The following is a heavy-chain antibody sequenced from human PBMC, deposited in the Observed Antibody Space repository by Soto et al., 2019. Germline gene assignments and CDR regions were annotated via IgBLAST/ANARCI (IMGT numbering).Heavy chain of an antibody. Sequence: SETLSLTCTVSGGSISSSSYYGWCMHPPPGTGLWWIGSIYCSGSTYYNPSLKSRVTISVDTSKNQFSLKLSSVTAADTAVYYCARQWDRDYYDSSGYLVYFDYWGQGTLVTVSS. CDR3: ARQWDRDYYDSSGYLVYFDY. CDR1: GGSISSSSYY. CDR2: IYCSGST. J-gene: IGHJ4*02. D-gene: IGHD3-22*01. V-gene: IGHV4-39*01.